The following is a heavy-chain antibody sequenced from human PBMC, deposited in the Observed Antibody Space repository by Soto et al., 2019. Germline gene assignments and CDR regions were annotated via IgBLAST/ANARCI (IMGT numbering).Heavy chain of an antibody. V-gene: IGHV1-46*01. D-gene: IGHD5-18*01. Sequence: ASVKVSCKASGYTFTSYYMHWVRQAPGQGLEWMGIINPSGGSTSYAQKFQGRVTMTRDTSTSTVYMELSSLRSEDTAVYYCASPVNTAMERAEYFQHWGQGTLVTVSS. J-gene: IGHJ1*01. CDR1: GYTFTSYY. CDR2: INPSGGST. CDR3: ASPVNTAMERAEYFQH.